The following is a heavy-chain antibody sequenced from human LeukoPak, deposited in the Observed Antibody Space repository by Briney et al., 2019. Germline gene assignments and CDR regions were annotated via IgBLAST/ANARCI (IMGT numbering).Heavy chain of an antibody. V-gene: IGHV1-18*01. J-gene: IGHJ4*02. CDR3: ARALTLVGAIRRGFDY. Sequence: ASVKVSCKASGYTFTSYGISWVRQAPGQGLEWMGWISPYNGNTKYVQKFQGRVTMTTDTSTSTAYMELRSLRSDDTAVYYCARALTLVGAIRRGFDYWGQGTLVTVSS. CDR2: ISPYNGNT. D-gene: IGHD1-26*01. CDR1: GYTFTSYG.